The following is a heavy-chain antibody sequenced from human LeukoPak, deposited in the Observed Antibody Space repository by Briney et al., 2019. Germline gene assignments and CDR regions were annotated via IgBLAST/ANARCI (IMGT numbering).Heavy chain of an antibody. CDR2: INPNSGGT. V-gene: IGHV1-2*02. Sequence: GASVKVSCKASGYTFTGYYMHWVRQAPGQGLEWMGWINPNSGGTNYAQKFQGRVTMTRDTSISTAYMELSRLRSDDTAVYYCARGTEQWLVRGGRGSFDPWAQGTLVTVSS. CDR1: GYTFTGYY. CDR3: ARGTEQWLVRGGRGSFDP. J-gene: IGHJ5*02. D-gene: IGHD6-19*01.